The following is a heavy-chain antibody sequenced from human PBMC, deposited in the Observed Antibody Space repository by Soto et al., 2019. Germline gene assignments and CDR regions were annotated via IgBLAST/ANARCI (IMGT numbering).Heavy chain of an antibody. CDR2: ISYSGST. Sequence: PSETLSLTCTVSGGSISSGDYYWSWIRQPPGKGLEWIGYISYSGSTYYNPSLKSRVTISVDTSKNQFSLQLSSVTAADTAVYYCARDSFGYSSSWTNWFDPWGQGTLVTVSS. D-gene: IGHD6-13*01. CDR1: GGSISSGDYY. CDR3: ARDSFGYSSSWTNWFDP. J-gene: IGHJ5*02. V-gene: IGHV4-30-4*01.